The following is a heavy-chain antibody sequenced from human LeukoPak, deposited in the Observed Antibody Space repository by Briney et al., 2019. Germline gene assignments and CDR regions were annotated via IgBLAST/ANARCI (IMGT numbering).Heavy chain of an antibody. J-gene: IGHJ6*02. CDR1: GYTFTSYY. V-gene: IGHV1-46*01. Sequence: ASVKVSCKASGYTFTSYYMHWVRQAPGQGLEWMGIINPSGGNTNYAQKFQGRVTMTTDTSTTTAYMELRSLRSDDTAVYYCARDLDIVVVAAAVRHYGLDVWGQGTTVTVSS. CDR3: ARDLDIVVVAAAVRHYGLDV. CDR2: INPSGGNT. D-gene: IGHD2-15*01.